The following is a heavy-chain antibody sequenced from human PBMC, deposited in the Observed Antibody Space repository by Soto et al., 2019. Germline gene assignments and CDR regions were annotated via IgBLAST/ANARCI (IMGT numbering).Heavy chain of an antibody. CDR1: GFTFSSYA. CDR3: AAARPRVGVDY. V-gene: IGHV3-23*01. Sequence: EVQLLESGGGLVQPGGSLRLSCAASGFTFSSYAMSCVRQAPGKWREWVSAISGSGGSTYYADSVKGRFTISRDNSKNTLYLQMNSLRAEDTAVYYCAAARPRVGVDYWVQGTLVTVST. J-gene: IGHJ4*02. CDR2: ISGSGGST. D-gene: IGHD6-6*01.